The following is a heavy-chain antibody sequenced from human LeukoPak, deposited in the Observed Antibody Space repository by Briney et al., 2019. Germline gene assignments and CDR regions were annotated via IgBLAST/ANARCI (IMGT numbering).Heavy chain of an antibody. CDR2: INHSGST. J-gene: IGHJ5*02. V-gene: IGHV4-34*01. D-gene: IGHD1-1*01. CDR3: ARDPPYRGRPRTWFDR. CDR1: GGSFSGYY. Sequence: SETLSLTCAVYGGSFSGYYWRWIRQPPGKGLEWIGEINHSGSTNYNPSLKSRVTISVDTSKNQFSLKLSSVTAADTAVYYCARDPPYRGRPRTWFDRWGQGTLVTVSS.